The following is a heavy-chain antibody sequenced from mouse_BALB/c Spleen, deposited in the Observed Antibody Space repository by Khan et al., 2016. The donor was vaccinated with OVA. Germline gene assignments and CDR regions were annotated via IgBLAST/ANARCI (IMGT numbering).Heavy chain of an antibody. CDR3: TGGGGGNRFAY. CDR1: GYTFTDFT. CDR2: ISTYYGDA. V-gene: IGHV1S137*01. Sequence: VQLQESGVELVRPGVSVKISCKGSGYTFTDFTMHWVKQSHAMSLEWIGVISTYYGDATYNQKFKDKATMTVDKSSSTAYMELARLTSEDSAIYYCTGGGGGNRFAYWGQGTLVTVSA. J-gene: IGHJ3*01.